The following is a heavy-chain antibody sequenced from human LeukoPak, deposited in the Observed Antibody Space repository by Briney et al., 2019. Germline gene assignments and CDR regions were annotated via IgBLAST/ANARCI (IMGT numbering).Heavy chain of an antibody. V-gene: IGHV1-2*02. CDR1: GYTFTGYY. D-gene: IGHD3-10*01. CDR3: AVLWFGELSVIDY. CDR2: INPNSGGT. J-gene: IGHJ4*02. Sequence: GASVKVSCKASGYTFTGYYMHWVRQAPGQGLEWMGWINPNSGGTNYAQKFQGRVTITRDTSISTAYMELSRLRSDDTAVYYCAVLWFGELSVIDYWGQGTLVTVSS.